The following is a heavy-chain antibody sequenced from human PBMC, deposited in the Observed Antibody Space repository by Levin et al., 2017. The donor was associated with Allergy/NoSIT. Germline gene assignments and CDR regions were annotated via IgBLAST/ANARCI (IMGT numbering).Heavy chain of an antibody. Sequence: KVSCKGSGYSFGNYWIAWVRQKSGEGLEWLGVINPGDSETRYRPSFQGHVTFSADESISTAFMQWSSLKASDTATYYCARLVVSPTWNFDVWGRGTLVTVSS. V-gene: IGHV5-51*01. D-gene: IGHD1-1*01. CDR1: GYSFGNYW. CDR3: ARLVVSPTWNFDV. CDR2: INPGDSET. J-gene: IGHJ2*01.